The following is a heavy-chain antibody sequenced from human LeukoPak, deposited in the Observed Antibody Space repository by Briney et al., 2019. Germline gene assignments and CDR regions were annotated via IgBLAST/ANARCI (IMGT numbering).Heavy chain of an antibody. CDR3: ARAHGAGGLGYQYMDV. Sequence: GGSLRLSCAASGFTLSSYSMHWVRQAPGKGLEWVSSISTSSSYIYYADSVKGRFTISRDNAKNSLFLQMNSLRAEDTAVYYCARAHGAGGLGYQYMDVWGKGTTVTISS. CDR1: GFTLSSYS. J-gene: IGHJ6*03. V-gene: IGHV3-21*01. CDR2: ISTSSSYI. D-gene: IGHD2-2*01.